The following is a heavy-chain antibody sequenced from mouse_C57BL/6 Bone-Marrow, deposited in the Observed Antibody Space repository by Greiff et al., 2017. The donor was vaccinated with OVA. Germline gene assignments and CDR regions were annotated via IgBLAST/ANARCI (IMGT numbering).Heavy chain of an antibody. CDR1: GFNITDYY. Sequence: EVQLQQSGAELVRPGASVKLSCTASGFNITDYYMHWVKQRPEQGLEWIGRIDPEDGDTEYAPKFQGKATMTADTSSNTAYLQLSSLTSEDTAVYYCTTSIVNIWFAYWGQGTLVTVSA. J-gene: IGHJ3*01. CDR3: TTSIVNIWFAY. V-gene: IGHV14-1*01. D-gene: IGHD2-5*01. CDR2: IDPEDGDT.